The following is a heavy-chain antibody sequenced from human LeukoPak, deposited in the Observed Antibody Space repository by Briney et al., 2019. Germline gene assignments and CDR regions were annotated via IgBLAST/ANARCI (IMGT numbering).Heavy chain of an antibody. Sequence: SETLSLTCTVSGVSISSSYWSWIRQPPGKELEGCGNIYYSGSTNYKPSLKSRVTMSVDTSKNQFSLNLSSVTAADTAVYYCARGPYSSRYDYWGQGTVVTVSS. CDR1: GVSISSSY. D-gene: IGHD6-13*01. CDR2: IYYSGST. CDR3: ARGPYSSRYDY. V-gene: IGHV4-59*01. J-gene: IGHJ4*02.